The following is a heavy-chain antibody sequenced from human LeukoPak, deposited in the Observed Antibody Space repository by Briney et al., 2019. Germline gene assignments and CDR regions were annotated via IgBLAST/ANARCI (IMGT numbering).Heavy chain of an antibody. CDR2: IYYSGST. V-gene: IGHV4-39*01. CDR1: GGSVSSSSYY. D-gene: IGHD3-10*01. Sequence: PSETLSLTRTVSGGSVSSSSYYWXWIRXPPXKGXXWIGSIYYSGSTEYNLSLKSRVTISVDTSRNQFSLKLSSVTAADTAVYYCARHQSYGSGTYYAPFDNWGQGILVTVSS. CDR3: ARHQSYGSGTYYAPFDN. J-gene: IGHJ4*02.